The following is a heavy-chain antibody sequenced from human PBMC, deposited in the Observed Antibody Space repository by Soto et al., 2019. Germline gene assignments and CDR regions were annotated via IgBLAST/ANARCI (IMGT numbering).Heavy chain of an antibody. CDR3: ARVRSPYNSSWYGHYYYGMDV. CDR2: INSDGSST. CDR1: GFTFSSYW. J-gene: IGHJ6*02. Sequence: EVQLVESGGGLVQPGGSLRLSCAASGFTFSSYWMHWVRQAPGKGLVWVSRINSDGSSTSYADSVKGRFTISRDNAKNTLYLQMNSLRGEDTAVYYCARVRSPYNSSWYGHYYYGMDVWGQGTTVTVSS. V-gene: IGHV3-74*01. D-gene: IGHD6-13*01.